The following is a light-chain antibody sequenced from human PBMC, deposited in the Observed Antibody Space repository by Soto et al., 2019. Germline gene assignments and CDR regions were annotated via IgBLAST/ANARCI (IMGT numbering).Light chain of an antibody. V-gene: IGKV3-11*01. J-gene: IGKJ3*01. Sequence: EIVLTQSPATLSSFPGDRVTLSCRASQAVNTRLAWYQHRPGQAPRLLLYLASNRAAGVPARFSGSGSGTDFNLTISDVETEDFAVYYCHQRQSWPRTFGQGTTVDI. CDR2: LAS. CDR1: QAVNTR. CDR3: HQRQSWPRT.